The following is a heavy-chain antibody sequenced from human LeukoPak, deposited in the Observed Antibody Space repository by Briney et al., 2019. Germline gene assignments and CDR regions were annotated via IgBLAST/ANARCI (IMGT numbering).Heavy chain of an antibody. Sequence: PGGSLRLSCAASGFTFSSYWMHWVRHAPGKGLVWVSRINSDGSSTNYADSVKGRFTISRDNAKNTLYLQMNRLRAEDTAVYYCAREYTAMVYWGQGTLVTVSS. D-gene: IGHD5-18*01. CDR3: AREYTAMVY. CDR2: INSDGSST. CDR1: GFTFSSYW. J-gene: IGHJ4*02. V-gene: IGHV3-74*01.